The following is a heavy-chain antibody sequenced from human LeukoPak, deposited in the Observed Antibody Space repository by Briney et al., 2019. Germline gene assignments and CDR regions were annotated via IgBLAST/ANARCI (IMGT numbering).Heavy chain of an antibody. V-gene: IGHV3-23*01. J-gene: IGHJ4*02. D-gene: IGHD5-12*01. CDR3: AKTYLPIVATTPFDY. Sequence: PGGSLVLSCAASGFTFSSYAMSWGRPARGKGLEWVSAISGSGGSTYYADSVKGRFTISRDNSTNPLYLQMNSLRAEDTSVYYCAKTYLPIVATTPFDYWGQGTLVTVSS. CDR2: ISGSGGST. CDR1: GFTFSSYA.